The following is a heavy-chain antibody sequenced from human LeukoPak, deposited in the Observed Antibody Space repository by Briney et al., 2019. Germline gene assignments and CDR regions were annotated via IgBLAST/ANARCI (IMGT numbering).Heavy chain of an antibody. CDR1: GGSISSSSSY. Sequence: SETLSLTCSVSGGSISSSSSYWVWIRQPPGKGLEWIGSIYYSGSSFDNPALKSRATISVDTSKNQFSLKLSSVTAADTAVYYCARHRSGWLQSSFDYWGQGTLVTVSS. D-gene: IGHD5-24*01. J-gene: IGHJ4*02. CDR3: ARHRSGWLQSSFDY. V-gene: IGHV4-39*01. CDR2: IYYSGSS.